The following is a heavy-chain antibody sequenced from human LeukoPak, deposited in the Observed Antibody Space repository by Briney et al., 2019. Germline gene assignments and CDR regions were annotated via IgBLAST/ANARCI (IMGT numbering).Heavy chain of an antibody. D-gene: IGHD3-16*01. Sequence: GGSLRLSCVASGFTLSEYYMSWIRQAPGKGPEWISSINSNGDKIEYVDSVKGRIIISRDNAKSSLYLRLNSLRVDDTAVYYCARDRFGVFDFWGQGALVTVSS. CDR3: ARDRFGVFDF. J-gene: IGHJ4*02. CDR2: INSNGDKI. V-gene: IGHV3-11*01. CDR1: GFTLSEYY.